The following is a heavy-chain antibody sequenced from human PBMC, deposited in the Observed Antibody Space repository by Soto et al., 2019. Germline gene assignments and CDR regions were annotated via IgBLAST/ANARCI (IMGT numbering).Heavy chain of an antibody. Sequence: GGSLRLSCAASGFPFSRYSMSLVRQSPGRGLEWVSYITSASTTIYYADSVKGRFTVSRENVKNSVSLQMNSLRDEETAVYFCARDDCDNDCYFDYWGQGVTVTV. CDR1: GFPFSRYS. J-gene: IGHJ4*02. D-gene: IGHD2-21*02. CDR2: ITSASTTI. CDR3: ARDDCDNDCYFDY. V-gene: IGHV3-48*02.